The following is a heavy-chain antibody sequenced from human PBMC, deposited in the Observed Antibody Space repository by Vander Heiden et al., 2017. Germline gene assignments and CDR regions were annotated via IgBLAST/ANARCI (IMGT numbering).Heavy chain of an antibody. J-gene: IGHJ4*02. CDR3: ARLYSGSYSDY. D-gene: IGHD1-26*01. V-gene: IGHV4-39*01. CDR1: GGSISSSSYY. Sequence: QLQLQESGPGLVKPSETLSLPCTVSGGSISSSSYYWGWIRQPPGKGLEWIGSIYYSGSTYYNPSLKSRVTISVDTSKNQFSLKLSSVTAADTAVYYCARLYSGSYSDYWGQGTLVTVSS. CDR2: IYYSGST.